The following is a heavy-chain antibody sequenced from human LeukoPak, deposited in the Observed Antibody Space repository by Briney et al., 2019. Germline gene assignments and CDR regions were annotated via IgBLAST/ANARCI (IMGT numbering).Heavy chain of an antibody. D-gene: IGHD5-18*01. CDR3: ARDRFVDTAMGPGRHYYYGMDV. J-gene: IGHJ6*02. Sequence: GASVKVSCKASGYTFTSYGISWVRRAPGQGLEWMGWISAYNGNTNYAQKLQGRVTMTTDTSTSTAYMELRSLRSDDTAVYYCARDRFVDTAMGPGRHYYYGMDVWGQGTTVTVSS. V-gene: IGHV1-18*01. CDR2: ISAYNGNT. CDR1: GYTFTSYG.